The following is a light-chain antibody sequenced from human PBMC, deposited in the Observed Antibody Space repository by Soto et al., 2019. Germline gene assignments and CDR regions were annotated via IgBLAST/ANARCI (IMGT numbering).Light chain of an antibody. CDR3: QHYNSYSEA. CDR1: HTISSW. CDR2: KSS. Sequence: DIHMTQSPSTLSGSLGNRITITCRARHTISSWLAWYQQKPGKATKLLIYKSSTLKSGVPSRFSGSGSGTEFTLTISRLQPDHFATYYCQHYNSYSEAFRQGTKVDIK. V-gene: IGKV1-5*03. J-gene: IGKJ1*01.